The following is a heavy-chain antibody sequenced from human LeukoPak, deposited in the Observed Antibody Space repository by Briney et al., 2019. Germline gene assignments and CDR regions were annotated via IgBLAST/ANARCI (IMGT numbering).Heavy chain of an antibody. CDR2: INWNGGST. V-gene: IGHV3-20*04. J-gene: IGHJ4*02. CDR1: GFTFSSYW. Sequence: SGGSLRLSCAASGFTFSSYWMSWVRQAPGKGLEWVSGINWNGGSTGYADSVKGRFTISRDNAKNSLYLQMNSLRAEDTALYYCARDLATPPNYGDADYWGQGTLVTVSS. D-gene: IGHD4-17*01. CDR3: ARDLATPPNYGDADY.